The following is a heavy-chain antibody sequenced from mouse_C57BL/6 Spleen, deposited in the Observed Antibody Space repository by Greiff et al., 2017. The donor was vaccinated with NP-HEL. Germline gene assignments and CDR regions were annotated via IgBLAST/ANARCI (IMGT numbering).Heavy chain of an antibody. CDR2: IDPSDSET. Sequence: QVQLQQSGAELVRPGSSVKLSCKASGYTFTSYWMHWVKQRPIQGLEWIGNIDPSDSETHYNQKLKDKATLTVAKSASTAYMQLSSLTSEDSAVYYGARDDYYGSSPSMDYWGQGTSVTVSS. CDR1: GYTFTSYW. V-gene: IGHV1-52*01. CDR3: ARDDYYGSSPSMDY. J-gene: IGHJ4*01. D-gene: IGHD1-1*01.